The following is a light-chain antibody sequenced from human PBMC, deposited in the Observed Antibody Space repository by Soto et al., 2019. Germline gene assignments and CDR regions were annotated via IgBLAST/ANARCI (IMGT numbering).Light chain of an antibody. CDR2: EVS. CDR3: SLYTSRSTFV. V-gene: IGLV2-18*01. J-gene: IGLJ1*01. Sequence: QSVLTQPPSVSGSPGQSVTISCTGTSSDVGGYNRVSWYQQSAGTAPRLMTYEVSNRPSGVSDRFSGSKSARTASLTISGLQAEDEADYYCSLYTSRSTFVFGTGTKVTVL. CDR1: SSDVGGYNR.